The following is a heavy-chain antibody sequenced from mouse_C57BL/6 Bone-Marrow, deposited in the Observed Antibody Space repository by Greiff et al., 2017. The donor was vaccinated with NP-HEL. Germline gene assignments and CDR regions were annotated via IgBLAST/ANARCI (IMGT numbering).Heavy chain of an antibody. CDR1: GFNIKDDY. D-gene: IGHD1-1*01. Sequence: VQLQQSGAELVRPGASVKLSCTASGFNIKDDYMHWVKQRPEQGLEWIGWIDPENGDTEYASKFQGKATITADTSSNTAYLQLSSLTSEDTAVDYCTLYYYGSNYYAMDYWGQGTSVTVSS. CDR2: IDPENGDT. CDR3: TLYYYGSNYYAMDY. V-gene: IGHV14-4*01. J-gene: IGHJ4*01.